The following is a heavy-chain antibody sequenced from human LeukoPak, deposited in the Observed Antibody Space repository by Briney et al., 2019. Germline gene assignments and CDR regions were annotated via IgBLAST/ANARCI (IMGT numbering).Heavy chain of an antibody. CDR2: IRYDGSNK. Sequence: GGTLSLSCAASGFTFSSYGRHWVRQAPCKGLEWVAFIRYDGSNKYYADSVKGRFTISSANSNNTLYLQMNSLRAEDTAVYYCAISPYYDRSGWFDPWGQGTLVTVSS. J-gene: IGHJ5*02. V-gene: IGHV3-30*02. CDR1: GFTFSSYG. D-gene: IGHD3-16*01. CDR3: AISPYYDRSGWFDP.